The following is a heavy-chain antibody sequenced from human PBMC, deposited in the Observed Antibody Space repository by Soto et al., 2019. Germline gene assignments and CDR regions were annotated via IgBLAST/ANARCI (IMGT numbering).Heavy chain of an antibody. J-gene: IGHJ5*02. CDR1: GFSLSTSGVG. CDR3: AHSKPAAAGTSWFDP. V-gene: IGHV2-5*01. Sequence: ASGPTLVNPTQTLTLTCTFSGFSLSTSGVGVGWIRQPPGKALEWLALIYWNDDKRYSPSLKSRLTITKDTSKNQVVLTMTNMDPVDTATYYCAHSKPAAAGTSWFDPRGQGTLVTVSS. CDR2: IYWNDDK. D-gene: IGHD6-13*01.